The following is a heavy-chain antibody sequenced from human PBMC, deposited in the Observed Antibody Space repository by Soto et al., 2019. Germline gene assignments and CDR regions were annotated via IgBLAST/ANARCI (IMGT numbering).Heavy chain of an antibody. Sequence: EVQLLESGGGLVQPGGSLRLSCAASGFTFSSYAMSWVHQAPGKGLEWVSYISSSGSTIYYADSVKGRFTISRDNAKNSLYLQMNSLRAEDTAVYYCARVPGSRAYCGGDCYSDYWGQGTLVTVSS. CDR2: ISSSGSTI. D-gene: IGHD2-21*02. V-gene: IGHV3-48*03. J-gene: IGHJ4*02. CDR3: ARVPGSRAYCGGDCYSDY. CDR1: GFTFSSYA.